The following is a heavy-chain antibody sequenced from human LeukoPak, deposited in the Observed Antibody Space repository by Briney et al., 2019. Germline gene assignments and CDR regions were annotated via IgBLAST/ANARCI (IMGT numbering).Heavy chain of an antibody. D-gene: IGHD2-2*01. V-gene: IGHV3-21*01. CDR2: ISSSSSYI. CDR1: GFTFSSYS. Sequence: GGSLRLSCAASGFTFSSYSMNWVRQAPGKGLEWVSSISSSSSYIYYADSVKGRFTISRDNAKNSLYVQMNSLRAEDTAVYYCARDYLGQLPDAFDIWGQGTMVTVSS. CDR3: ARDYLGQLPDAFDI. J-gene: IGHJ3*02.